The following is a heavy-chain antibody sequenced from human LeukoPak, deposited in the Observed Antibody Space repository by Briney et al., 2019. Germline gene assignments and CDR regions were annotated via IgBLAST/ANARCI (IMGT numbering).Heavy chain of an antibody. V-gene: IGHV1-18*01. Sequence: ASVKVSCKASGYTFTSYGISWVRQAPGQGLEWMGWISAYNGNTNYAQKLQGRVTMTTDTSTSTAYMELRSLRSDDTAVYYCARVSVTIFGVATSPFGYWGQGTLVTVSS. CDR1: GYTFTSYG. CDR3: ARVSVTIFGVATSPFGY. CDR2: ISAYNGNT. D-gene: IGHD3-3*01. J-gene: IGHJ4*02.